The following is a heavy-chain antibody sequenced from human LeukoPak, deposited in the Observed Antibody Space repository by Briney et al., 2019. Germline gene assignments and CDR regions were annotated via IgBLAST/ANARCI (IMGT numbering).Heavy chain of an antibody. Sequence: PSETLSLTCTVSGGSISSYYWSWIRQPPGKGLEWIGYIYYSGSTNYNPPLKSRVTISVDTSKNQFSLNLSSVTAADTAVYYCARAVVGAHFDYWGQGTLVTVSS. V-gene: IGHV4-59*01. J-gene: IGHJ4*02. CDR2: IYYSGST. D-gene: IGHD1-26*01. CDR1: GGSISSYY. CDR3: ARAVVGAHFDY.